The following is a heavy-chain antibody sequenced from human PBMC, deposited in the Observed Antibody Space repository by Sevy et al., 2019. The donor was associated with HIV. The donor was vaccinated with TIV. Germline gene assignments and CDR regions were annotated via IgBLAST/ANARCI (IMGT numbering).Heavy chain of an antibody. CDR3: ATSRSSYFDGSGYYIY. CDR2: IYPDDSAT. Sequence: GESLKISCRGSGYSFTSHWIAWVRQMPGKGLEWMGIIYPDDSATRYSLSFQGQVTFSADKSIFTAYLQWSSLKASDTAIYYCATSRSSYFDGSGYYIYWGQGTQVTVSS. J-gene: IGHJ4*01. V-gene: IGHV5-51*01. D-gene: IGHD3-22*01. CDR1: GYSFTSHW.